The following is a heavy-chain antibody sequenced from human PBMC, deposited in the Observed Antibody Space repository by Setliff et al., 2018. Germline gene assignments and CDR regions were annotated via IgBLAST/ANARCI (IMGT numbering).Heavy chain of an antibody. J-gene: IGHJ3*02. D-gene: IGHD3-22*01. CDR3: ARLFPYYHGSSGYHALDI. V-gene: IGHV1-2*02. CDR1: GYNFNGYY. CDR2: IVTHTGGT. Sequence: ASVKVSCKASGYNFNGYYLSWVRQAPGQGLEWMGWIVTHTGGTRYAQKFEGRVSMTRDTSISTAYMELSGLRSDDTAVYYCARLFPYYHGSSGYHALDIWGQGTMVTVSS.